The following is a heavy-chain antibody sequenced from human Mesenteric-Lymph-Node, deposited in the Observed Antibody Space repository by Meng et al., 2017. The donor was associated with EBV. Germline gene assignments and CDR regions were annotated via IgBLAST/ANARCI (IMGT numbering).Heavy chain of an antibody. V-gene: IGHV4-34*01. D-gene: IGHD3-22*01. CDR1: GGSFSGYY. CDR2: INHSGST. CDR3: RYYYDSSGYSLDY. J-gene: IGHJ4*02. Sequence: QWQLRQWGAGLLKPSETLSLTCAVYGGSFSGYYWSWIRQPPGKGLEWIGEINHSGSTNYNPSLKSRVTISVDTSKNQFSLKLSSVTAADTAVYYCRYYYDSSGYSLDYWGQGTLVTVSS.